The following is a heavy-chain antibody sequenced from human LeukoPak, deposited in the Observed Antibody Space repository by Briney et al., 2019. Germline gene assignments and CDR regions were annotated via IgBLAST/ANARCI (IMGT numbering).Heavy chain of an antibody. CDR2: IWYDGSNK. CDR1: GFTFSSFG. J-gene: IGHJ4*02. V-gene: IGHV3-33*06. D-gene: IGHD3-10*01. CDR3: AKDRDYYGSGSDY. Sequence: QPGRSLRLSCAASGFTFSSFGMHWVRQAPGKGLEWVAVIWYDGSNKYYADSVKGRFTISRDNSKNTLFLQMNSLRAEDTAIYYCAKDRDYYGSGSDYWGQGTLVTVSS.